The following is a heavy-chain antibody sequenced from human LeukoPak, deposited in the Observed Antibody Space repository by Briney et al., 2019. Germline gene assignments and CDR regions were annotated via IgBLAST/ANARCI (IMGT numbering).Heavy chain of an antibody. CDR2: IIPILGIA. CDR3: ARDPGIQLNFDY. CDR1: GGTFSSYA. Sequence: SVKVSCKASGGTFSSYAISWVRQAPGQGLEWMGRIIPILGIANYAQKFQGRVTITADKSTSTAYMELSSLRSEDTAVYYCARDPGIQLNFDYWGQGTLVTVSS. D-gene: IGHD5-18*01. J-gene: IGHJ4*02. V-gene: IGHV1-69*04.